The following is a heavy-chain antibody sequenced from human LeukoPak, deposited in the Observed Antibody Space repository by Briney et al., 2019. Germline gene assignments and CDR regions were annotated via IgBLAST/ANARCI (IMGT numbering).Heavy chain of an antibody. Sequence: GGSLRLSCAASGFTFGSYAMSWARQAPGKGLEWVSAISGSTTTIYYADSVKGRFTISRDNSKNTVYLQMNSLRAEDTAVYYCAKAGPYYFDYWGQGTLVTVSS. CDR3: AKAGPYYFDY. V-gene: IGHV3-23*01. CDR2: ISGSTTTI. J-gene: IGHJ4*02. CDR1: GFTFGSYA.